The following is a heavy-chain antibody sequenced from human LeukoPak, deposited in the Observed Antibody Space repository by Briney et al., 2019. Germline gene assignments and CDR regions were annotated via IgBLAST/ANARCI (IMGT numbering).Heavy chain of an antibody. CDR1: GGSISSHY. Sequence: SETLSLTCTVSGGSISSHYWSWIRQPPGKGLEWIGYIYYSGSTNYNPSLKSRVTISVDTSKNQFSLKLSSVTAADTAVYYCARLKGHSGYDCFDYWGQGTLVTVSS. CDR3: ARLKGHSGYDCFDY. V-gene: IGHV4-59*11. D-gene: IGHD5-12*01. CDR2: IYYSGST. J-gene: IGHJ4*02.